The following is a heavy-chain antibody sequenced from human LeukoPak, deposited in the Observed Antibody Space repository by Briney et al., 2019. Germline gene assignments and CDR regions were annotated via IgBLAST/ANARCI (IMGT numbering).Heavy chain of an antibody. J-gene: IGHJ6*02. Sequence: ASVKVSCKASGYTFTSYAMHWVRQAPGQRLEWMGWTNAGNGNTKYSQKFQGRVTMTRNTSISTAYMELSSLRSEDTAVYYCARQGSGSYYHTYYYYYGMDVWGQGTTVTVSS. CDR3: ARQGSGSYYHTYYYYYGMDV. V-gene: IGHV1-3*01. CDR2: TNAGNGNT. D-gene: IGHD3-10*01. CDR1: GYTFTSYA.